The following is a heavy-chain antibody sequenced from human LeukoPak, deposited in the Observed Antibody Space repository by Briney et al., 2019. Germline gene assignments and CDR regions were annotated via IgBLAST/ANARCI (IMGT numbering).Heavy chain of an antibody. Sequence: SVKVSCKASGGTFSSYAISCVRQAPGQGLEWMGGIIPIFGTANYAQKFQGRVTITADESTSTAYMELSSLRSEDTAVYYCARLPMVRGLNYYGMDVWGQGTTVTVSS. D-gene: IGHD3-10*01. CDR1: GGTFSSYA. V-gene: IGHV1-69*13. CDR3: ARLPMVRGLNYYGMDV. J-gene: IGHJ6*02. CDR2: IIPIFGTA.